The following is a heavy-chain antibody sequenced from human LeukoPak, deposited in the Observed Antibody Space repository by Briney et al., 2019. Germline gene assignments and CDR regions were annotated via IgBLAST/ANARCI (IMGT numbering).Heavy chain of an antibody. J-gene: IGHJ4*02. D-gene: IGHD2-15*01. CDR3: ARRVARVFDY. CDR2: IYYSGST. V-gene: IGHV4-59*08. Sequence: PSETVSLTCTVSGGTISSYYWSWIRQPPGKGLEWIGYIYYSGSTNYNPSLKSRVSISVDTSKNQFSLNLSSVTAADTAVYYCARRVARVFDYWGQGTLVTVSS. CDR1: GGTISSYY.